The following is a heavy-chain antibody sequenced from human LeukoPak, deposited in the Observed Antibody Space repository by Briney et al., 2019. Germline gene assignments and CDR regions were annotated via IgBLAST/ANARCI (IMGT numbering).Heavy chain of an antibody. J-gene: IGHJ6*02. CDR2: INPNSGGT. CDR3: ARGGDILTGYRSGYYYYGMDV. V-gene: IGHV1-2*02. CDR1: GYTFTGYY. D-gene: IGHD3-9*01. Sequence: ASVKVSCKASGYTFTGYYMHWVRQAPRQGLEWMGWINPNSGGTNYAQKFQGRVTMTRDTSISTAYMELSRLRSDDTAVYYCARGGDILTGYRSGYYYYGMDVWGQGTTVTVSS.